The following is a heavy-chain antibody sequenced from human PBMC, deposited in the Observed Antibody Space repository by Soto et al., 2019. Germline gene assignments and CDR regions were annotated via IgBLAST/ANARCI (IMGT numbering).Heavy chain of an antibody. CDR1: GYTFTNYY. CDR3: ASVSRGAFDI. Sequence: ASVKVSCKASGYTFTNYYMHWVRQAPGQGLEWMGVVNPSNANTNYAQKFQGRVTLTRDTSTSTVYMDLSSLRSDDTAVYYCASVSRGAFDIWGQGTKVTVS. D-gene: IGHD3-16*01. V-gene: IGHV1-46*01. CDR2: VNPSNANT. J-gene: IGHJ3*02.